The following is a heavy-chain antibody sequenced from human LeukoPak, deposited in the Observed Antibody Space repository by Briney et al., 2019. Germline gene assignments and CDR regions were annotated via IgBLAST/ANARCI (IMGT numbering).Heavy chain of an antibody. D-gene: IGHD2-2*01. CDR3: ARGGGRYCSSTSCYVGY. CDR2: INHSGST. Sequence: PSETLSLTCAVYGGSFSGYYWSWTRQPPGKGLEWIGEINHSGSTNYNPSLKSRVTISVDTSKNQFSLKLSSVTAADTAVYYCARGGGRYCSSTSCYVGYWGQGTLVTVSS. J-gene: IGHJ4*02. CDR1: GGSFSGYY. V-gene: IGHV4-34*01.